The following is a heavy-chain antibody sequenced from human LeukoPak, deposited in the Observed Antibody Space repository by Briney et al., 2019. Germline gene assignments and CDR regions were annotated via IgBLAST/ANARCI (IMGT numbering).Heavy chain of an antibody. J-gene: IGHJ4*02. V-gene: IGHV1-2*02. CDR1: GYTFTSYD. CDR3: ARPGKVDIAMASEDYFDY. CDR2: INPNSGGT. D-gene: IGHD5-18*01. Sequence: ASVKVSCKASGYTFTSYDINWVRQATGQGLEWMGWINPNSGGTNYAQKFQGRVTMTRDTSISTAYMELSRLRSDDTAVYYCARPGKVDIAMASEDYFDYWGQGTLVTVSS.